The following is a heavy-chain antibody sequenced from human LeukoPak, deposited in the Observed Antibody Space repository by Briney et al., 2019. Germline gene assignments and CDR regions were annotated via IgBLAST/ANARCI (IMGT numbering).Heavy chain of an antibody. CDR3: ARTRYYYNSRSYGAPYYFDY. D-gene: IGHD3-10*01. Sequence: SETLSLTCAVSGGSISSNSYYWGWIRQPPGKGLEWIGSNSGSTYYNPSLKCRVTISVDTSKNQFSLKLSSVTAADTAVYYCARTRYYYNSRSYGAPYYFDYWGQGTLVTVSS. V-gene: IGHV4-39*01. CDR2: NSGST. J-gene: IGHJ4*02. CDR1: GGSISSNSYY.